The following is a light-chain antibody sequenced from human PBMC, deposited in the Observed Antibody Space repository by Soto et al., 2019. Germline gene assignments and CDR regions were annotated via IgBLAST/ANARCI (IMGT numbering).Light chain of an antibody. V-gene: IGLV2-14*03. Sequence: QSVLTQPASVSGSPGQSITISCTGTSSDVGGYNYVSWYQQHPGKAPKLMIYDVSNRPSGVSNRFSGSKSGNTASLTISGLQAEDEADYYCSSYRSSSTPLVFGGGTKVTVL. CDR3: SSYRSSSTPLV. J-gene: IGLJ2*01. CDR2: DVS. CDR1: SSDVGGYNY.